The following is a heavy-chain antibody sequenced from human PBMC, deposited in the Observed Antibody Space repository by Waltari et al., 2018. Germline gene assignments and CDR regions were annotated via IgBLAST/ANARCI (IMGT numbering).Heavy chain of an antibody. J-gene: IGHJ6*02. D-gene: IGHD6-13*01. CDR1: GGSISSYY. CDR3: ARVGGAYSSIAKFDP. CDR2: IYYSGST. V-gene: IGHV4-59*01. Sequence: QVQLQESGPGLVKPSETLSLTCTVSGGSISSYYWSWIRQPPGKGLEWIGYIYYSGSTTYNPSLKSRVTRSVDTSKNQFSLKLSSVTAADTAVYYCARVGGAYSSIAKFDPWGQGTTVTVSS.